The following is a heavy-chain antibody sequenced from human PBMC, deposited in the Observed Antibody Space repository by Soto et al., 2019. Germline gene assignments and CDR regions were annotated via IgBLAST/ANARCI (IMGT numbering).Heavy chain of an antibody. D-gene: IGHD5-12*01. CDR3: ARDSGSGGIVATIFYYYYDMDV. V-gene: IGHV3-33*01. J-gene: IGHJ6*03. CDR1: GFTFISYG. Sequence: PGGSLRLSCAAAGFTFISYGMHWVRQAPSKGLEWVAVIWYDGSNKYYADSVKGRFTISRDNSKNTLYLQMNSLRAEDTAVYYCARDSGSGGIVATIFYYYYDMDVWGKGT. CDR2: IWYDGSNK.